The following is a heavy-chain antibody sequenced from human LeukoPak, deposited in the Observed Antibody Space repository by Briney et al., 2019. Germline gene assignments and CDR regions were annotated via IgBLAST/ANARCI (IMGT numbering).Heavy chain of an antibody. Sequence: ASVKVSCKASGYTFSAHYMHWVRQAPGQGLEWMGWINPNSGGTNYAQKFQGRVTMTRDTSISIVYMELSRLRSDDTAVYYCARDYYDSRGFGAFDIWGQGTMVTVS. D-gene: IGHD3-22*01. J-gene: IGHJ3*02. CDR1: GYTFSAHY. V-gene: IGHV1-2*02. CDR2: INPNSGGT. CDR3: ARDYYDSRGFGAFDI.